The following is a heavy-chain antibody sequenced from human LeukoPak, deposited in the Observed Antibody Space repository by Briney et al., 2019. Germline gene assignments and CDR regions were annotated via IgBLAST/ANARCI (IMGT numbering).Heavy chain of an antibody. CDR1: GGSISSYY. Sequence: SETLSLTCTVSGGSISSYYWSWIRQPPGKGLEWIGYIYYSGSTNYNPSLKSRVTISVDTSKNQFSLKLGSVTAADTAVYYCARSGYSYGHDAFDIWGQGTMVTVSS. CDR3: ARSGYSYGHDAFDI. D-gene: IGHD5-18*01. CDR2: IYYSGST. V-gene: IGHV4-59*01. J-gene: IGHJ3*02.